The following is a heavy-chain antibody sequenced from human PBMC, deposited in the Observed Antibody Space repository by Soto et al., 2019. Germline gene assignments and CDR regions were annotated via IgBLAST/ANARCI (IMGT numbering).Heavy chain of an antibody. V-gene: IGHV4-39*01. CDR2: ISYSGTT. CDR3: VSSSDSPYNYSDQ. J-gene: IGHJ4*02. Sequence: SETLSLTCAVSGDSTSSSSYYWGWFRQPPGKGLEGLEWIGSISYSGTTYYNPSLMSRVTISVDTYTNKFSLILTSVTAAETAVYYCVSSSDSPYNYSDQWGKGTLVTVSS. D-gene: IGHD2-21*01. CDR1: GDSTSSSSYY.